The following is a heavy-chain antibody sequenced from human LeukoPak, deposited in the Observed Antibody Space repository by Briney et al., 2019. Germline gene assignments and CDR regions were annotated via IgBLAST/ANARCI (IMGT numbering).Heavy chain of an antibody. CDR2: INHRGST. CDR1: SGSFSGYY. J-gene: IGHJ6*03. CDR3: ARTGCPTSWSSMDV. Sequence: PSETLSLTCAVYSGSFSGYYWTWIRQPPGKGLEWIGEINHRGSTDYNPSLKSRLTISVDTSQNQISLRLSSVTAADTAVYYCARTGCPTSWSSMDVWGKGTTVTVSS. D-gene: IGHD3-9*01. V-gene: IGHV4-34*01.